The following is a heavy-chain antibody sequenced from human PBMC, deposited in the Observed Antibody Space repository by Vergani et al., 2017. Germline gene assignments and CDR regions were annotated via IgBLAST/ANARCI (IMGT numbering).Heavy chain of an antibody. D-gene: IGHD3-9*01. V-gene: IGHV3-7*03. J-gene: IGHJ4*02. Sequence: VQLVESGGGLVKPGGSLRLSCAASGFTFSNAWMSWVRQAPGKGLEWVANIKQDGSEKYYVDSVKGRFTISRDNAKNSLYLQMNSLRAEDTAVYYCAKVPYDIFESSYFDYWGQGTLVTVSS. CDR3: AKVPYDIFESSYFDY. CDR2: IKQDGSEK. CDR1: GFTFSNAW.